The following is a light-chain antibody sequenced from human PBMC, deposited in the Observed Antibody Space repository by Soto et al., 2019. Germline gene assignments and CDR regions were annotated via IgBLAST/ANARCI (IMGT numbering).Light chain of an antibody. CDR3: QQYNNYWT. Sequence: EIQMTQCTSTVSASLGDRVTSTFCSSHTITDYLAWYQQKPGKAPKLLIYKASSLQSGVPSRFSGSGSGTEFPLTISSLQPDDFATYYCQQYNNYWTFGQGTNVDI. J-gene: IGKJ1*01. CDR1: HTITDY. CDR2: KAS. V-gene: IGKV1-5*03.